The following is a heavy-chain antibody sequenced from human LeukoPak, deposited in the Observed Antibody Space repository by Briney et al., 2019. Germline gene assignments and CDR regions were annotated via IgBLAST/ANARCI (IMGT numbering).Heavy chain of an antibody. V-gene: IGHV5-51*01. D-gene: IGHD3-22*01. CDR3: ARAEGYYYDSSGYRQYFQH. Sequence: GESLKISCKGSGYSFTSYWIGWVRQMPGKGLEWMGIIYPGDSDTRYSPSFQGQVTISADKSISTAYLQWSSLKASDTAMYYCARAEGYYYDSSGYRQYFQHWGQGTLVTASS. CDR1: GYSFTSYW. CDR2: IYPGDSDT. J-gene: IGHJ1*01.